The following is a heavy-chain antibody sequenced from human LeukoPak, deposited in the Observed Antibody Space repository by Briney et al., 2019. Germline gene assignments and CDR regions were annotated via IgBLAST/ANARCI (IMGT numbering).Heavy chain of an antibody. CDR3: ARGCWDYGSGSYCGIDY. V-gene: IGHV3-21*03. CDR2: ISTSSSYI. D-gene: IGHD3-10*01. Sequence: GGSLRLSCAASGLTFSSYSMNWVRQAPGKGLEWVSSISTSSSYIYYADSVKGRFTISRDNANNSLYLQMNSLRAEDTTVYYCARGCWDYGSGSYCGIDYWGQGTLVTVSS. J-gene: IGHJ4*02. CDR1: GLTFSSYS.